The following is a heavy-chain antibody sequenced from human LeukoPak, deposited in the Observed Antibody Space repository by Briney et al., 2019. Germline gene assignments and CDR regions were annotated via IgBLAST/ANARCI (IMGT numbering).Heavy chain of an antibody. CDR2: IYYSGNT. Sequence: SETLSLTCTVSGGSIGTYYWNWVRQPPGKGLEWIGYIYYSGNTDYNPSLKSRVTISVDTYRNQFSLKLNSVTAADTAVYYCARAASGYYDRWFDPWGQGILVTASS. V-gene: IGHV4-59*01. CDR3: ARAASGYYDRWFDP. J-gene: IGHJ5*02. D-gene: IGHD3-22*01. CDR1: GGSIGTYY.